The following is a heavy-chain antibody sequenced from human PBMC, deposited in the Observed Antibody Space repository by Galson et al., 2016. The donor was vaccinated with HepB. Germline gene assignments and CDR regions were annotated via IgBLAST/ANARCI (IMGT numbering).Heavy chain of an antibody. V-gene: IGHV3-7*03. CDR3: ADPPSGF. J-gene: IGHJ4*02. Sequence: SLRLSCATSGFTFSNYWMTWVRQAPGKGLEWMASISQDGSKTFYVDSVEGRFTISRDNGKNSLYLQMNSLRVEDRAVYYCADPPSGFWGQGTPVTVSS. CDR1: GFTFSNYW. D-gene: IGHD3-10*01. CDR2: ISQDGSKT.